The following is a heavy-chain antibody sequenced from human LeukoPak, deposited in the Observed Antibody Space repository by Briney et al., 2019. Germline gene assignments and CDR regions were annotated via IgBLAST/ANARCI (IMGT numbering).Heavy chain of an antibody. D-gene: IGHD1-26*01. CDR3: ARALGSSLDY. V-gene: IGHV3-74*01. CDR1: GFXFSSDW. Sequence: GGSLRLSCAVSGFXFSSDWMHWVRQAPGKGLVWVSRINSDGSTINYADSVKGRFTISRDNAKNTLYLQMNSLRAEDTAVYYCARALGSSLDYWGQGTLVPVSS. CDR2: INSDGSTI. J-gene: IGHJ4*02.